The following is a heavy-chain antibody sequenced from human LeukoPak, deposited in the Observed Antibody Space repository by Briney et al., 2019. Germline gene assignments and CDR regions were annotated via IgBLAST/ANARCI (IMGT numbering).Heavy chain of an antibody. V-gene: IGHV3-48*03. Sequence: GGSLRLSCAASGFTFSSYEMNWVRQAPGKGLEWVSYISSSGSTIYYADSVKGRFTISRDNAKNSLYLQLNSLRAEDAAVYYCAKAPVTSCRGAFCYPFDYWGQGTLVTVSS. CDR2: ISSSGSTI. D-gene: IGHD2-15*01. CDR3: AKAPVTSCRGAFCYPFDY. J-gene: IGHJ4*02. CDR1: GFTFSSYE.